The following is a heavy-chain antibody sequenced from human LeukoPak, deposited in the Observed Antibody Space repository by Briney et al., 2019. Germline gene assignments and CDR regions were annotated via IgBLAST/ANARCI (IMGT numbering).Heavy chain of an antibody. J-gene: IGHJ4*02. V-gene: IGHV3-7*01. CDR1: GFTFRSYG. D-gene: IGHD3-3*01. Sequence: GGSLRLSCAASGFTFRSYGMHWVRQAPGKGLEWVANIKQDGSEKYYVDSVKGRFTISRDNAKNSLYLQMNSLRAEDTAVYYCARVYDFWSGGGSFDYWGQGTLVTVSS. CDR3: ARVYDFWSGGGSFDY. CDR2: IKQDGSEK.